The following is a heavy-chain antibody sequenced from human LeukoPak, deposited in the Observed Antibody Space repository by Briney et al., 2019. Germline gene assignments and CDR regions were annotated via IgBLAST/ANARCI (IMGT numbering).Heavy chain of an antibody. J-gene: IGHJ4*02. CDR1: GFTFGNYA. CDR2: ISDTGYYI. D-gene: IGHD2-2*01. V-gene: IGHV3-21*01. Sequence: GGSLRLSCTASGFTFGNYAMNWVRQAPGKGLEWVSSISDTGYYIYYADSVKGRFTISRDNAKNSLFLQMNNLRAEDTAVYYCANHLACGSTTCPSFDSWGQGTLVTVSS. CDR3: ANHLACGSTTCPSFDS.